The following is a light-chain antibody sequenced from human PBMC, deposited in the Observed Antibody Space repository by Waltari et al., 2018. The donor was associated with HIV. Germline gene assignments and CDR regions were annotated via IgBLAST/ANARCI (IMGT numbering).Light chain of an antibody. CDR2: VAS. CDR3: QQSHTIPLT. Sequence: IQRTQSPSSLSASVGDRVTITCRASQNIGDYLNWYHQKPGKAPQLLISVASSLQSGVPSRFRGSGSGTEFTLTISSLQPEDFATYFCQQSHTIPLTFGQGTKVEVK. J-gene: IGKJ1*01. CDR1: QNIGDY. V-gene: IGKV1-39*01.